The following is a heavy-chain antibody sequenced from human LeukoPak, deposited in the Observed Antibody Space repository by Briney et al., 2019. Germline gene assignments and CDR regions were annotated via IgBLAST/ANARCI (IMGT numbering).Heavy chain of an antibody. J-gene: IGHJ5*02. D-gene: IGHD4-23*01. CDR2: ISYDGSNK. CDR1: GFTFSSYA. Sequence: GGSLRLSCAASGFTFSSYAMHWVRQAPGKGLEWVAVISYDGSNKYYADSVKGRFTISRDNSKNTLYLQMNSLRAEDTAVYYCAKDDYGGNGAWGQGTLVTVSS. V-gene: IGHV3-30*04. CDR3: AKDDYGGNGA.